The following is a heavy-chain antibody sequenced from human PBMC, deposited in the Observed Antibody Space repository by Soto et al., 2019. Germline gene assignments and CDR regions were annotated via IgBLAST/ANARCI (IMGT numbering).Heavy chain of an antibody. Sequence: QVQLVQSGAEVKKPGSSVKVSCKASGGTFSSYAISWVRQAPGQGLEWMGGIIPIFGTANYAQKFQGRVTITADESTSTAYMELGSLRSEDTAVYYCARRTTVTTRVDYYGMDVWGQGTTVTVSS. CDR2: IIPIFGTA. V-gene: IGHV1-69*12. J-gene: IGHJ6*02. CDR1: GGTFSSYA. D-gene: IGHD4-17*01. CDR3: ARRTTVTTRVDYYGMDV.